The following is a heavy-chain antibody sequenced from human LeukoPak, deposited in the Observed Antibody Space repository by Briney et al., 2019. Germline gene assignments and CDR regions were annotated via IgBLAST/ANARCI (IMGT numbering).Heavy chain of an antibody. V-gene: IGHV3-33*01. D-gene: IGHD3-22*01. J-gene: IGHJ4*02. Sequence: GGSLRLSCAASTFTFSSYGMHWVRQAPGKGLEWVAAIWFDGNNKYYSDSVKGRFTISRDNSKNTLYLQMNSLRAEDTAVYYCARRGYDSSGYYLYYFDCWGQGTLVTVSS. CDR1: TFTFSSYG. CDR3: ARRGYDSSGYYLYYFDC. CDR2: IWFDGNNK.